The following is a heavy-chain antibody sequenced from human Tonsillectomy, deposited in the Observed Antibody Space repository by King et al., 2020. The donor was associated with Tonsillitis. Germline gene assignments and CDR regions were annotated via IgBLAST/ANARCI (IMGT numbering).Heavy chain of an antibody. CDR1: GFTFGDYA. CDR3: TRGRAAVANYYYNGMDV. V-gene: IGHV3-49*05. Sequence: GQLVQSGGGLVKPGRSLRLSCTGSGFTFGDYAMSWFRQAPGKGLQWVGFTRSKVYGGTTEYAASVKGRFTISRDDSTSIAYLQMTSLKTEDTAGYYCTRGRAAVANYYYNGMDVWGQGTTVTVSS. D-gene: IGHD6-19*01. J-gene: IGHJ6*02. CDR2: TRSKVYGGTT.